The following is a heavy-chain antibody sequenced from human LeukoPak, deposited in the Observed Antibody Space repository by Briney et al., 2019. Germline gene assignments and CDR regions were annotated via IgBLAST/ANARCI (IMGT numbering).Heavy chain of an antibody. V-gene: IGHV3-49*03. CDR2: IRSKAYGGTT. Sequence: GRSLRLSCTASGFTFGDYAMSWFRRAPGKGLEWVGFIRSKAYGGTTEYAASVKGRFTISRDDSKSIAYLQMNSLKTEDTAVYYCTRAVLHYYDSSGPPAWGQGTLVTVSS. CDR1: GFTFGDYA. D-gene: IGHD3-22*01. CDR3: TRAVLHYYDSSGPPA. J-gene: IGHJ4*02.